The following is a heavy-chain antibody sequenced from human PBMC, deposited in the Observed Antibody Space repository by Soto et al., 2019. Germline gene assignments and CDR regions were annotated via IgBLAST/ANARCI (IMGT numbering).Heavy chain of an antibody. D-gene: IGHD3-22*01. CDR3: ARGPVGGYYDSSGYLTNFDY. V-gene: IGHV1-46*03. CDR2: INPSGGST. CDR1: GYTFTSYY. Sequence: GASVKVSCKASGYTFTSYYMHWVRQAPGQGLEWMGIINPSGGSTSYAQKFQGRVTMTRDTSTSTVYMELSSLRSEDTAVYYCARGPVGGYYDSSGYLTNFDYWGQGTLVTVSS. J-gene: IGHJ4*02.